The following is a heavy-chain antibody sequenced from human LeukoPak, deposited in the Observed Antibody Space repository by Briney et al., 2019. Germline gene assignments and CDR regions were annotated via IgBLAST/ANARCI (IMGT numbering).Heavy chain of an antibody. CDR1: GGSISSYY. V-gene: IGHV4-59*01. D-gene: IGHD6-13*01. CDR3: ARAIHSSSWTTHYYYYYMDV. J-gene: IGHJ6*03. CDR2: IYYSGST. Sequence: PSETLSLTCTVSGGSISSYYWSWIRQPPGKGLEWIGYIYYSGSTNYNPSLKSRVTISVDTSKNQFSLKLSSVTAADTAVYYCARAIHSSSWTTHYYYYYMDVWGKGTTVTVSS.